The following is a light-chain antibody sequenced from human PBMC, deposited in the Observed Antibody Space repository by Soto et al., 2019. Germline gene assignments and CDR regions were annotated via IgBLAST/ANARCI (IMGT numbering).Light chain of an antibody. Sequence: VWTQSPGILSVSQGEVATLSCRPSQSVDRSDIAWYQQKPGQAPRLLIYSTSIRAAGIPDRFSVSESGTDFSLTISRLEPEDFAVYYCQHFGRSHLTFGGGTKVDIK. V-gene: IGKV3-20*01. CDR3: QHFGRSHLT. J-gene: IGKJ4*01. CDR1: QSVDRSD. CDR2: STS.